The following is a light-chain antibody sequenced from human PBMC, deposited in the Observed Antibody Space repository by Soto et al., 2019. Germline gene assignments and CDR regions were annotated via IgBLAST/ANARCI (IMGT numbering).Light chain of an antibody. V-gene: IGKV2-30*01. CDR1: QSLVYSDGDTY. J-gene: IGKJ1*01. CDR2: KVS. Sequence: DVVMTQSPLSLPVTLGQPASISCRSSQSLVYSDGDTYLTWFQQRPGQSPRRLIYKVSNRDSGVPDRFSGSASGTDFTLKISRVEAEDVGVYYCVQGTHWPPTFGQGTKVEIK. CDR3: VQGTHWPPT.